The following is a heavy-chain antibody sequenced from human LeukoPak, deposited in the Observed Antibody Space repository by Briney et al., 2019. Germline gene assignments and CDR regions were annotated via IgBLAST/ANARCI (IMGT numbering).Heavy chain of an antibody. V-gene: IGHV4-30-4*01. J-gene: IGHJ6*02. CDR3: ARDGLLRYTLGMDV. CDR2: IYYSGST. D-gene: IGHD3-9*01. CDR1: GGSISSGDYY. Sequence: SQTLSLTCTVSGGSISSGDYYWSWIRQPPGKGLEWIGYIYYSGSTYYNPSLKSRVTISVDTSKNQFSLKLSSVTAADTAVFYCARDGLLRYTLGMDVWGQGTTVTVSS.